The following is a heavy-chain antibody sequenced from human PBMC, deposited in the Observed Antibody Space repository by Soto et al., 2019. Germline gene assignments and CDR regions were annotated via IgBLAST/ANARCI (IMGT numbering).Heavy chain of an antibody. CDR3: TRYLPVGLVDY. J-gene: IGHJ4*02. V-gene: IGHV1-18*01. CDR2: ISAYNGNT. CDR1: GYTFTSYG. Sequence: QVQLVQSGAEVKKPGASVKVSCKASGYTFTSYGISWVRQAPGQGLEWMGWISAYNGNTKYAQKLQGRVTMTTDTSTSTAYMQVRSLRSDDPSVYYCTRYLPVGLVDYWGQGTLATVSS.